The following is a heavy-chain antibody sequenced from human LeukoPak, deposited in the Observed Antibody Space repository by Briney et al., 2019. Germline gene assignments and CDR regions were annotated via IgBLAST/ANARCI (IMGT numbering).Heavy chain of an antibody. CDR3: TTGSGYSGYDFDY. J-gene: IGHJ4*02. D-gene: IGHD5-12*01. CDR2: IKSKTDGGTT. Sequence: GSLRLSCAASGFTFSNAWMNWVRQAPGKGLEWVGRIKSKTDGGTTDYAAPVKGRFTISRDDSKNTLYLQMNSLKTEDTAVYYCTTGSGYSGYDFDYWGQGTLVTVSS. V-gene: IGHV3-15*07. CDR1: GFTFSNAW.